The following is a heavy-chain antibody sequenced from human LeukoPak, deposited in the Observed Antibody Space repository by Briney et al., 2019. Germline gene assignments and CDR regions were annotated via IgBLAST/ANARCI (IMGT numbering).Heavy chain of an antibody. V-gene: IGHV4-39*02. CDR2: IYYTGNT. Sequence: SETLSLTCTVSGDSVSSPSHHWAWIRQPPGKGLEWIASIYYTGNTYYNPSPKSRLSISIDASENYFSLKLSSVTAADTAVYFCTREFTSTSGDWGQGTLVTVSS. D-gene: IGHD1-1*01. J-gene: IGHJ4*02. CDR1: GDSVSSPSHH. CDR3: TREFTSTSGD.